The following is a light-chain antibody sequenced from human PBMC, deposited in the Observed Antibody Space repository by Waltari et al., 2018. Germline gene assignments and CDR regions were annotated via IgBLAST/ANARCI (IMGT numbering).Light chain of an antibody. Sequence: EIVLTQSPGTLSLSPGERATLSRRASQAVSRFLAWYQQKPGQAPRLLIYDTSTRATGIPDRFSGSGSGTDCSLTISRLEPEDFAVYYCQKYGSLPATFGQGTKVEIK. CDR1: QAVSRF. J-gene: IGKJ1*01. CDR3: QKYGSLPAT. CDR2: DTS. V-gene: IGKV3-20*01.